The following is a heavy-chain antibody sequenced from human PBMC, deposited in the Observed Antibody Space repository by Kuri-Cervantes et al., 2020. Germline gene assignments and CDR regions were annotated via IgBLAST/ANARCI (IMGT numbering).Heavy chain of an antibody. CDR3: AGGRGATGY. V-gene: IGHV4-59*01. CDR2: SYYSGGT. J-gene: IGHJ4*02. D-gene: IGHD1-26*01. CDR1: GGSMSGYY. Sequence: LRLSCTVSGGSMSGYYWSWIRQPPGKGLEWIGYSYYSGGTKYNPHLSGRATISVDTSRNQFSLKLRSVTAADTAVYYCAGGRGATGYWGQGTLVTVSS.